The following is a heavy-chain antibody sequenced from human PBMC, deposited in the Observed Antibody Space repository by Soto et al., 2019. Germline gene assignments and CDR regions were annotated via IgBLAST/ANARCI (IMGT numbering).Heavy chain of an antibody. Sequence: GGSLRLSCAASGFTFSSYAMSWVRQAPGKGLEWVSAISGSGGSTYYADSVKGRFTISRDNSKNTLYLQMNSLRAEDTAVYYCAKELFVDTAMVYPPGAIDYWGQGTLVTVSS. CDR1: GFTFSSYA. V-gene: IGHV3-23*01. J-gene: IGHJ4*02. D-gene: IGHD5-18*01. CDR2: ISGSGGST. CDR3: AKELFVDTAMVYPPGAIDY.